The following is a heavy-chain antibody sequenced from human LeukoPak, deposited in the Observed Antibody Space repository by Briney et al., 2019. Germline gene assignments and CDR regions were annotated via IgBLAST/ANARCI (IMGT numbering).Heavy chain of an antibody. D-gene: IGHD2-2*01. CDR3: ARDKNSGECVSNSCYGVWPLDI. V-gene: IGHV1-69*05. CDR2: IIPMSETP. J-gene: IGHJ3*02. Sequence: SVKVSCKASGGTFSTNAITWVRQAPGQGLEWMGGIIPMSETPKYTQKFQGRVTITTDESTNTAYMELSSLRSEDTAVYYCARDKNSGECVSNSCYGVWPLDIWGQGTMVTVSS. CDR1: GGTFSTNA.